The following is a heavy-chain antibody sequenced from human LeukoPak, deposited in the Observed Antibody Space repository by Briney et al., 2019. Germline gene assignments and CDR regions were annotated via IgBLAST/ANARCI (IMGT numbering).Heavy chain of an antibody. J-gene: IGHJ3*02. Sequence: ASVKVSCKASGFTFTNYNLHWVRQAPGQRLEWMGIINPSGGSTNYGQKFQGRVTMTEDTSTDTAYMELSSLRSEDTAVYYCATGGRYDYVWGSYRYTGKTKNAFDIWGQGTMVTVSS. CDR2: INPSGGST. D-gene: IGHD3-16*02. CDR1: GFTFTNYN. V-gene: IGHV1-46*01. CDR3: ATGGRYDYVWGSYRYTGKTKNAFDI.